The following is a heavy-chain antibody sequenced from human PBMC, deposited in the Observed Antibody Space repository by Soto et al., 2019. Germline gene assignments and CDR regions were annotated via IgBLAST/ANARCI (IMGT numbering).Heavy chain of an antibody. Sequence: ETLSLTCTVSGGSISSYYWSWIRQPPGKGLEWIGYIYYSGSTNYNPSLKSRVTISVDTSKNQFSLKLSSVTAADTAVYYCASSDLGGYCSSTSCYSGYAFDIWGQGTMVTVSS. D-gene: IGHD2-2*02. CDR3: ASSDLGGYCSSTSCYSGYAFDI. V-gene: IGHV4-59*08. CDR2: IYYSGST. CDR1: GGSISSYY. J-gene: IGHJ3*02.